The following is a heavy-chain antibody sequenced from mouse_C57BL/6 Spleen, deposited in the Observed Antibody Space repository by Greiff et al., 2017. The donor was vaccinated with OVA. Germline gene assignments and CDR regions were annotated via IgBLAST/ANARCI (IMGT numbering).Heavy chain of an antibody. V-gene: IGHV14-2*01. CDR3: AGQLTWLAY. D-gene: IGHD3-2*02. CDR2: IDPEDGET. Sequence: VQLQQSGAELVKPGASVKLSCTASGFNIKDYYMHWVKQSTEEGLEWIGRIDPEDGETKYAPKYQGKATITVDTSSNTVYLQLRSLTFEDTAVYYCAGQLTWLAYWGQGTLVTVSA. CDR1: GFNIKDYY. J-gene: IGHJ3*01.